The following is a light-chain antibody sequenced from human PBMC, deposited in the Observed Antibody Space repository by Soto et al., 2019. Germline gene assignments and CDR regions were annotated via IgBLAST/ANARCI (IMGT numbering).Light chain of an antibody. CDR1: QSISSW. V-gene: IGKV1-5*01. Sequence: DIQMTQSPSTLSATAGDRVTITCRASQSISSWLAWYQHKPGKAPKLLIYDASNLDSGVPSRFSGSGSGTEFYLTISNLQPDDCATYYCQQYENYWTFGQGTRVDIK. J-gene: IGKJ1*01. CDR3: QQYENYWT. CDR2: DAS.